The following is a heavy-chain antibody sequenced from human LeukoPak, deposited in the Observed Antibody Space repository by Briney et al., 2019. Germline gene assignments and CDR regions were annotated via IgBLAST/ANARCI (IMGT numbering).Heavy chain of an antibody. CDR1: GFTFSSYA. J-gene: IGHJ4*02. D-gene: IGHD3-22*01. CDR2: ISGSGGST. Sequence: GGSLRLSCAASGFTFSSYAMSWVRQAPGKGLEWVSAISGSGGSTYYADSVKGRFTISRDNSKNTLYLQMNSLRAEDTAVYYCASYDSSGCYSGLIDYWGQGTLVTVSS. CDR3: ASYDSSGCYSGLIDY. V-gene: IGHV3-23*01.